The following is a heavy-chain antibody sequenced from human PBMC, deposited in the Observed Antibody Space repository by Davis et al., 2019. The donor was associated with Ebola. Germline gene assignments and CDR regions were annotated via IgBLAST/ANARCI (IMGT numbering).Heavy chain of an antibody. Sequence: GGSLRLSCAASGFTFSSYAMHWVRQAPGKGLEWVAVISYDGSNKYYADSVKGRFTISRDNSKNTLYLQMNSLRAEDTAVYYCAKDHGYSSSWFLDYWGQGTLVTVSS. CDR2: ISYDGSNK. CDR3: AKDHGYSSSWFLDY. D-gene: IGHD6-13*01. V-gene: IGHV3-30*04. CDR1: GFTFSSYA. J-gene: IGHJ4*02.